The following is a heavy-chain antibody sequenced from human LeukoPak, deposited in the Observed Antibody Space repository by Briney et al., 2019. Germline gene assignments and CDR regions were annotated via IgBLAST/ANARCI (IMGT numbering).Heavy chain of an antibody. CDR3: ASSYGDYLDLPYYYMDV. CDR2: IIPIFGTA. Sequence: GSSVKVSCKASRGTFSSYAISWVRQAPGQGLEWMGGIIPIFGTANYAQKFQGGVTITADESTSTAYMELSSLRSEDTAVYYCASSYGDYLDLPYYYMDVWGKGTTVTISS. V-gene: IGHV1-69*01. D-gene: IGHD4-17*01. J-gene: IGHJ6*03. CDR1: RGTFSSYA.